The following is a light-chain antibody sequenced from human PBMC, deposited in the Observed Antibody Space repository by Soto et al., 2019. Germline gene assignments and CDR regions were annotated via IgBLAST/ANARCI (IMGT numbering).Light chain of an antibody. J-gene: IGKJ1*01. CDR2: DAS. CDR3: VQRTTWPWT. Sequence: EIVLTQSPGTLPLSQGERATLSCRASQSVSSHLAWYQQKPGQAPRLLIYDASNRATGIPARFSGSGSGTDFTLTISSLEPEDFAVYHCVQRTTWPWTCGQGSKVEIK. CDR1: QSVSSH. V-gene: IGKV3-11*01.